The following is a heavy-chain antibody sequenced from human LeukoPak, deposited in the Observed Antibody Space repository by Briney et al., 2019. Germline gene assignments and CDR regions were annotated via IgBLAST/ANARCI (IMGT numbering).Heavy chain of an antibody. CDR3: ARGPRGYSYGYIDY. Sequence: ASVKVSCKASGGTFSSYAISRVRQAPGQGLEWMGGIIPIFGTANYAQKFQGRVTITADKSTSTAYMELSSLRSEDTAVYYCARGPRGYSYGYIDYWGQGTLVTVSS. CDR1: GGTFSSYA. V-gene: IGHV1-69*06. J-gene: IGHJ4*02. CDR2: IIPIFGTA. D-gene: IGHD5-18*01.